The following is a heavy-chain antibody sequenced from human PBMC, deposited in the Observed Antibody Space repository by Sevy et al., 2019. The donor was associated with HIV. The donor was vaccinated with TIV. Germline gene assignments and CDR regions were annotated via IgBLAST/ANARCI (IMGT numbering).Heavy chain of an antibody. Sequence: SETLSLTCTVSGGSITSLYWNWIRQPPGKGLEWMANIYYNGHINYNPSLKSRVTSSLDTSKNKFSLGLSSVTAADTAMYYCAGENAWGRGYSWGQGTLVTVSS. CDR2: IYYNGHI. V-gene: IGHV4-59*08. J-gene: IGHJ4*02. D-gene: IGHD1-26*01. CDR3: AGENAWGRGYS. CDR1: GGSITSLY.